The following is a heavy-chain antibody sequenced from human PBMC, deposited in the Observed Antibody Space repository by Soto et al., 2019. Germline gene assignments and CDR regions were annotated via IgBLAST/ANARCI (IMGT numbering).Heavy chain of an antibody. J-gene: IGHJ4*02. D-gene: IGHD2-2*01. CDR2: IASDGST. CDR1: GFSVSDNY. V-gene: IGHV3-66*01. Sequence: EDQLVESGGGLVQPGGSLRLSCAPFGFSVSDNYMAWVRQPPGKGLEWVSVIASDGSTYHADSMKGRFIASRDTTQNRLYLQMNNLRGEETALYYCARDTHSTWGADWWGQGTLVTVAS. CDR3: ARDTHSTWGADW.